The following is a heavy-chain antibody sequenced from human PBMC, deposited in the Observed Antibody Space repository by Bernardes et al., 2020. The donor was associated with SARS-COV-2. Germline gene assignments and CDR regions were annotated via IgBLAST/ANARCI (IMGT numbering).Heavy chain of an antibody. CDR3: AKSVIPGWLYYFDY. D-gene: IGHD3-16*02. CDR2: ISGSGGSK. CDR1: GFTSSDYA. J-gene: IGHJ4*02. Sequence: GGSLRLSCAGSGFTSSDYAMSWVRQAPGKGLEWVSHISGSGGSKYYADSVMGRFTISRDHSKNTLYLQMDSLTAEDTAMYYCAKSVIPGWLYYFDYWGQGTLVSVSS. V-gene: IGHV3-23*01.